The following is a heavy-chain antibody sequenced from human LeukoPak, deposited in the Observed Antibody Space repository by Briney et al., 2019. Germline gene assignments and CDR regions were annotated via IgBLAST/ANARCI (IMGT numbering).Heavy chain of an antibody. CDR2: FDPEDGET. CDR3: ATDLAGARSPSLFDY. CDR1: GYTLTELS. D-gene: IGHD1-26*01. V-gene: IGHV1-24*01. J-gene: IGHJ4*02. Sequence: GASVKASCKVSGYTLTELSMHWVRQAPGKGLEWMGGFDPEDGETIYAQKFQGRVTMTEDTSTDTAYMELSSLRSEDTAVYYCATDLAGARSPSLFDYWGQGTLVTVSS.